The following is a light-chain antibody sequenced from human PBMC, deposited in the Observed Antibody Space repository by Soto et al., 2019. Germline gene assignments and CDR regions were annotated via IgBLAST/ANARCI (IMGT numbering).Light chain of an antibody. CDR3: QQFGSSPLIT. V-gene: IGKV3-20*01. J-gene: IGKJ5*01. CDR2: GAS. Sequence: EIVLTQSPATLSLSPGERATVSCRASQSVSSYLAWYQQKPGQAPRLLISGASSRATGVPDRFSGSRSGTDFTLTISRLEPEDFVVYYCQQFGSSPLITFGQGTRLEI. CDR1: QSVSSY.